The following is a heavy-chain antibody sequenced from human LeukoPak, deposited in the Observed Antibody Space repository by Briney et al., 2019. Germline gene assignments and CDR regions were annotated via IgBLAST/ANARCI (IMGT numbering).Heavy chain of an antibody. CDR2: INHSGST. D-gene: IGHD6-19*01. V-gene: IGHV4-34*01. Sequence: PSETLSLTCAVYGGSFSGYYWSWIRQPPGKGLEWIGEINHSGSTNYNPSLESRVTISVDTSKNQFSLKLSSVTAADTAVYYCARVRYSSGEDYWGQGTLVTVSS. CDR3: ARVRYSSGEDY. CDR1: GGSFSGYY. J-gene: IGHJ4*02.